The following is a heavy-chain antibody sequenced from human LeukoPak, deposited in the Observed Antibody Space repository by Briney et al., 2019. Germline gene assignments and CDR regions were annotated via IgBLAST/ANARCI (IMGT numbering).Heavy chain of an antibody. Sequence: PSETLSLTCTVSGGSISSSSYYWGWIRQPPGKGLEWIGSIYYSGSTYYNPSLKSRVTISVDTSKNQFSLKLSSVTAADTTVYYCARHAQWLVDDAFDIWGQGTMVTVSS. CDR1: GGSISSSSYY. V-gene: IGHV4-39*07. D-gene: IGHD6-19*01. CDR3: ARHAQWLVDDAFDI. J-gene: IGHJ3*02. CDR2: IYYSGST.